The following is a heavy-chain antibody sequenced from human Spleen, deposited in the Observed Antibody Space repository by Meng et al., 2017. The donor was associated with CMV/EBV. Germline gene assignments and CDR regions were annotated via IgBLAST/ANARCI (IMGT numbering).Heavy chain of an antibody. Sequence: GESLKISCAASGFTVSMNYLSWVRQAPGRGVEWVSIIDTGGSTYYADSVKGRFTISRDNSKNTLYLQMNSLRAEDTAVYYCARDWSGYLSVGSYVVMDVWGQGTTVTVSS. D-gene: IGHD3-3*01. CDR3: ARDWSGYLSVGSYVVMDV. CDR1: GFTVSMNY. J-gene: IGHJ6*02. CDR2: IDTGGST. V-gene: IGHV3-53*01.